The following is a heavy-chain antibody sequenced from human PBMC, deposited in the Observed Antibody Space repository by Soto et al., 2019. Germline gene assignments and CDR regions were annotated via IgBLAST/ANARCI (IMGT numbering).Heavy chain of an antibody. Sequence: QVQLVESGGCVVQPGRSLRLSCAASGFTFSTYGMHWVRQAPGKGLEWVAVIWYDGSNEHYADSVKGRFTISRDDSKNTLYLQMNSLRAEDTAVYYGARDAYLGSGSYAYWGQGTLVTVSS. CDR2: IWYDGSNE. J-gene: IGHJ4*02. V-gene: IGHV3-33*01. CDR3: ARDAYLGSGSYAY. CDR1: GFTFSTYG. D-gene: IGHD3-10*01.